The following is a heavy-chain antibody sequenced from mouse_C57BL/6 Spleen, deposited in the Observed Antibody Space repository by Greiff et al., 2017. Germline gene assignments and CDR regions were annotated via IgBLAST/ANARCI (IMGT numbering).Heavy chain of an antibody. CDR1: GFTFSGYG. CDR3: ARGEVLRYYYAMDY. D-gene: IGHD5-1*01. J-gene: IGHJ4*01. V-gene: IGHV5-17*01. Sequence: EVQLVESGGGLVKPGGSLKLSCAASGFTFSGYGMHWVRQAPEKGLEWVAYISSGSSTIYYADKVKGRFTISRDNAKNTLFLQMSQLRSEDTAMYYCARGEVLRYYYAMDYWGQGTSVTVSS. CDR2: ISSGSSTI.